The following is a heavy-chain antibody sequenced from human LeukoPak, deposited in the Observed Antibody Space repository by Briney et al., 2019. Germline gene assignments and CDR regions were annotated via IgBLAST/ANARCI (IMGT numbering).Heavy chain of an antibody. CDR3: ARDDRLRAFDI. CDR1: GCTFSGYY. D-gene: IGHD2-15*01. CDR2: INSNTGGT. J-gene: IGHJ3*02. Sequence: ASVKVSCKASGCTFSGYYMHWVRQAPGQGLGWMGRINSNTGGTIYAQKFQGRVTMTRDTSISTAYMEVSRLISDDTAVYYCARDDRLRAFDIWGQGTMVLVSS. V-gene: IGHV1-2*06.